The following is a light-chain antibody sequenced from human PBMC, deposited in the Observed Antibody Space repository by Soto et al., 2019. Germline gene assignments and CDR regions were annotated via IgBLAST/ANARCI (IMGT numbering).Light chain of an antibody. J-gene: IGLJ2*01. Sequence: QSALTQPPSASESPGQSVTISCTGTSSDVGGYNYVSWYQQHPGKARKLMIYDVSERPSGVPDRFSGSKSGNTASLTVSGLQAEDEADYYCSSYGGSNNLIFGGGTKLTVL. CDR2: DVS. CDR3: SSYGGSNNLI. CDR1: SSDVGGYNY. V-gene: IGLV2-8*01.